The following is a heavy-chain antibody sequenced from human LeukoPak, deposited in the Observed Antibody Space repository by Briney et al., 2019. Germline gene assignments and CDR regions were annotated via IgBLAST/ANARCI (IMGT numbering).Heavy chain of an antibody. CDR1: GFTFSSYS. Sequence: GGSLRLSCAASGFTFSSYSMNWVRQAPGKGLERVSSISSSSSYIYYADSVKGRFTISRDDAKNSLYLQMNGLRAEDTAVYYCARAHGAVLRYFDWSPRPSDYWGQGTLVTVSS. V-gene: IGHV3-21*01. D-gene: IGHD3-9*01. J-gene: IGHJ4*02. CDR3: ARAHGAVLRYFDWSPRPSDY. CDR2: ISSSSSYI.